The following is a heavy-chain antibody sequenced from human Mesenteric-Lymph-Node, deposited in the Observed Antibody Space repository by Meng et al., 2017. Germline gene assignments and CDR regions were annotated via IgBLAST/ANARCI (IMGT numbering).Heavy chain of an antibody. J-gene: IGHJ5*02. CDR3: ARGRFGDAANSYNWFDP. D-gene: IGHD3-10*01. CDR2: INYSGIT. CDR1: GESFSGYF. Sequence: QVQLQQWGAGLLKPSETLSLTCVVYGESFSGYFWSWIRQPPGKGLQWIGEINYSGITNYNPSLESRVTISVDRSNNQFSLRLKSVSAADTAVYYCARGRFGDAANSYNWFDPWGQGTLVTVSS. V-gene: IGHV4-34*01.